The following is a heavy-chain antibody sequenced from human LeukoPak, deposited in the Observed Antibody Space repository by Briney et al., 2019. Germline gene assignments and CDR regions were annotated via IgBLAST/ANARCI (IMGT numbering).Heavy chain of an antibody. Sequence: SETLSLTCSVPGGSISSHYWSWIRQPPGKGLEWIGYIYYSGSTKYNPSLKSRVTISVDTSKNQFSLKLSSVTAADTAVYYCARGGTTVTPGLLWFDPWGQGTLVTVSS. CDR3: ARGGTTVTPGLLWFDP. CDR2: IYYSGST. V-gene: IGHV4-59*11. D-gene: IGHD4-17*01. J-gene: IGHJ5*02. CDR1: GGSISSHY.